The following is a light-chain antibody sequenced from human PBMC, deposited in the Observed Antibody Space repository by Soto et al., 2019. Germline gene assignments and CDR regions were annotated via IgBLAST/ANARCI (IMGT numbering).Light chain of an antibody. CDR3: VSYTDTDTIV. Sequence: QSALTQPASVSGSRGQSIIISCVGRNTDVGQDKSVSWYQQGPGKAPKLLIFEVTNRPSGVSNRFSGSRSGNTASLTISGLQPDDEGDYFCVSYTDTDTIVFGTGTKLTVL. V-gene: IGLV2-14*01. CDR1: NTDVGQDKS. CDR2: EVT. J-gene: IGLJ1*01.